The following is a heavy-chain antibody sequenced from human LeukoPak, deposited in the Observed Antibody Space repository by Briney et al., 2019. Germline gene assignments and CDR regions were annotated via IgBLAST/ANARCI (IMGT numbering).Heavy chain of an antibody. CDR1: GFTFSSYW. J-gene: IGHJ4*02. CDR2: INSDGSST. D-gene: IGHD3-22*01. V-gene: IGHV3-74*01. Sequence: GGALRLSCAASGFTFSSYWMHWVRQVPGKGLVWVSRINSDGSSTTYADSVKGRFTISRDNAKNTLYLQMNSLRAEDTAVYYCATSSGYAPRDWGQGTLVTVSS. CDR3: ATSSGYAPRD.